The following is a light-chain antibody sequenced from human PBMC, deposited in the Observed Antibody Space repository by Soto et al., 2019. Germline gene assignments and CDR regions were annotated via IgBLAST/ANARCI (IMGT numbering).Light chain of an antibody. CDR3: SSWDDSLNGVA. CDR1: TSNIGKYT. CDR2: SND. J-gene: IGLJ2*01. V-gene: IGLV1-44*01. Sequence: QSVLTQAPSASGTPGQRVTFSCSGSTSNIGKYTVNWYQQLPGTAPKLLVHSNDQRPSGVPDRFYGSKSGTSASLAISGLRSEDEADYYCSSWDDSLNGVAFGGGTKLTVL.